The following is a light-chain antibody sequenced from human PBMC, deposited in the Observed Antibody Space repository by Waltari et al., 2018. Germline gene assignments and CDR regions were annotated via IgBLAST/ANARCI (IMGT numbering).Light chain of an antibody. CDR2: GAS. CDR1: QSVGRS. Sequence: EIVLTQSPGTLSLSPGERATLSCRASQSVGRSLAWYQQKPGQAPRLLIYGASIWATGIPDRFSGGGSGTDFSLTISRLEPEDFAAYHCQHYVRLPVTFGQGTKVEIK. CDR3: QHYVRLPVT. J-gene: IGKJ1*01. V-gene: IGKV3-20*01.